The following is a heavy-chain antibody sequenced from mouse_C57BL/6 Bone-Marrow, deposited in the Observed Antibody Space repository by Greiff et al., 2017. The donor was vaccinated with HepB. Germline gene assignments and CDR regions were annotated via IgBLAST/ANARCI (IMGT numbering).Heavy chain of an antibody. D-gene: IGHD1-1*01. Sequence: EVQVVESGGGLVKPGGSLKLSCAASGFTFSSYAMSWVRQTPEKRLEWVATISDGGSYTYYPDNVKGRFTISRDNAKNNLYLQMSHLKSEDTAMYYCARAGTVVATDYAMDYWGQGTSVTVSS. CDR1: GFTFSSYA. J-gene: IGHJ4*01. CDR2: ISDGGSYT. V-gene: IGHV5-4*01. CDR3: ARAGTVVATDYAMDY.